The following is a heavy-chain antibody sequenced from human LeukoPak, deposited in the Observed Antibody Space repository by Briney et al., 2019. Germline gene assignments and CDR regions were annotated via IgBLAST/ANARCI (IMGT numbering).Heavy chain of an antibody. CDR2: IVLGAGNT. J-gene: IGHJ5*02. D-gene: IGHD3-3*01. CDR3: AAQRGASLHDFWSTRLFDP. CDR1: GFTFPNSA. Sequence: GASVKVSRKASGFTFPNSAMQWVRQARGQRLEWIGWIVLGAGNTVYSHKFHDRVTITRDISTNTAYMELDSLGSEDTAVYYCAAQRGASLHDFWSTRLFDPWGQGTLVTVSS. V-gene: IGHV1-58*02.